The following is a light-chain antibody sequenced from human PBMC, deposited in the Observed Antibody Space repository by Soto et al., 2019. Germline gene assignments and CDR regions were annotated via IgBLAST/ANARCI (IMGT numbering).Light chain of an antibody. V-gene: IGKV1-5*03. CDR2: KAS. CDR1: QRISSW. Sequence: DIQMTQSPSTLSASVGDRVTITCRASQRISSWLAWYQQKPGKAPKLLIYKASSLESGVPSRFSGSGSGTEFTLTISSLQPDDFATYYCQQYNSYLFGPGTKVDIK. CDR3: QQYNSYL. J-gene: IGKJ3*01.